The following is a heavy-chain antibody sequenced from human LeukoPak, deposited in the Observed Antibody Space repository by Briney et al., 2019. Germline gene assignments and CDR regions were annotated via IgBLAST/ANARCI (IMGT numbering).Heavy chain of an antibody. Sequence: PGGTLRLSCAASGFTLSNYAMHWVRQAPGKGLEWVAVISYDGSKKYYADSVKGRFTISRDNAKNSLSLQMNSLRDEDTAVYYCASSGLQYGMDVWGQGTTVTVSS. V-gene: IGHV3-30*07. D-gene: IGHD6-19*01. J-gene: IGHJ6*02. CDR3: ASSGLQYGMDV. CDR1: GFTLSNYA. CDR2: ISYDGSKK.